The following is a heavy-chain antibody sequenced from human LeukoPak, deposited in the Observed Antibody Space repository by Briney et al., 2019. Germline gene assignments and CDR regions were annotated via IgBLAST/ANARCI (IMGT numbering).Heavy chain of an antibody. CDR3: ARDRDWNAGSDPPHIDY. D-gene: IGHD1-1*01. CDR1: GFTVSSKS. CDR2: IYSGGST. V-gene: IGHV3-53*01. J-gene: IGHJ4*02. Sequence: SGGSLTLSCAASGFTVSSKSMSWVRQAPGKGLEWVSLIYSGGSTYYADSVKGRFTISRDTSKNTLYLQMDSRRAEDTAVYYCARDRDWNAGSDPPHIDYWGQGTLVTVSS.